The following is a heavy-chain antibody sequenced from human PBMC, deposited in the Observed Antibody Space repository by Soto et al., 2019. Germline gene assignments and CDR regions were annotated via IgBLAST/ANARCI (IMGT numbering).Heavy chain of an antibody. CDR2: IHYRGST. V-gene: IGHV4-59*01. CDR3: ALGYYDSSGYFQ. Sequence: SETLSLTCTVSVGSISSYYWSWIRQPPGKGLEWIGHIHYRGSTNYNPSLKSRVTVSVDTSKNQFSLKLTSVTAADTAVYYCALGYYDSSGYFQWGQGTLVTVSS. D-gene: IGHD3-22*01. CDR1: VGSISSYY. J-gene: IGHJ4*02.